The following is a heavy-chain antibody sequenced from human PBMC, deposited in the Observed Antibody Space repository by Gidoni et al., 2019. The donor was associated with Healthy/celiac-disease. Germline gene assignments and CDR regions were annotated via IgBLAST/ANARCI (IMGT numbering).Heavy chain of an antibody. V-gene: IGHV3-30*18. CDR2: ISYDGSNK. J-gene: IGHJ6*02. CDR3: AKDHGTVAATRGSGMDV. D-gene: IGHD6-19*01. CDR1: GFTFSSYG. Sequence: QVQLVESGGGVVQPGRSLSLSCAASGFTFSSYGMHWVRQAPGKGLEWVAVISYDGSNKYYADSVKGRFTISRDNSKNTLYLQMNSLRAEDTAVYYCAKDHGTVAATRGSGMDVWGQGTTVTVSS.